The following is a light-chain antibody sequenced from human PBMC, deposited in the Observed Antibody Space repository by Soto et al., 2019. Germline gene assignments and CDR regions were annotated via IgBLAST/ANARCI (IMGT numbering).Light chain of an antibody. CDR3: CSYAGSYSYV. V-gene: IGLV2-11*01. CDR1: SSDVGGDNY. Sequence: QSALTQPRSVSGSPGQSVTISCTGTSSDVGGDNYVSWYQQHPGKAPKLMIYDVSKRPSGVPDRFSGSKSGNTASLTISGLLAEDEDDYYCCSYAGSYSYVFGTGTKLTVL. J-gene: IGLJ1*01. CDR2: DVS.